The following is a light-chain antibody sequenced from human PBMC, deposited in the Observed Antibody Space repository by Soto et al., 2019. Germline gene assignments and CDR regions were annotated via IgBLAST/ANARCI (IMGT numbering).Light chain of an antibody. J-gene: IGLJ3*02. V-gene: IGLV1-40*01. CDR1: SSKIGAGYD. CDR2: GNS. CDR3: QSYDSSLSGWV. Sequence: QSVLTQPPSVSGAPGQRVTISCTGSSSKIGAGYDVHWYQQLPGTAPKLLIYGNSNRPSGVPDRFSGSKSGTSASLAITGPRAEDEADYYCQSYDSSLSGWVFGGGTKLTVL.